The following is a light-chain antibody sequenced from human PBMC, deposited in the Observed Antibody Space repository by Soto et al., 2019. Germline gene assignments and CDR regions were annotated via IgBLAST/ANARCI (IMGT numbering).Light chain of an antibody. J-gene: IGKJ2*01. CDR1: QSVSSSY. CDR3: QQYGSSPCT. Sequence: EMVLTQAPGTLSLSPGERATLSCRAIQSVSSSYLAWYQQKPGQAPRLLIYGASRRATGIPDRFSGSGSGTDFTLTISRLEPEDFAVYYCQQYGSSPCTFGQGTKLEIK. V-gene: IGKV3-20*01. CDR2: GAS.